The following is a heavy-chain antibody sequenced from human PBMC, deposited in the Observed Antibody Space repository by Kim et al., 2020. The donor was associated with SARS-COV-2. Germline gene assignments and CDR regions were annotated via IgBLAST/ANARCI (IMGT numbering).Heavy chain of an antibody. V-gene: IGHV7-4-1*02. CDR2: INTNTGNP. J-gene: IGHJ4*02. D-gene: IGHD3-22*01. Sequence: ASVKVSCKASGYTFTSYAMNWVRQAPGQGLEWMGWINTNTGNPTYAQGFTGRFVFSLDTSVSTAYLQISSLKAEDTAVYYCARERGSYYYDSSGYYYGPPFDCWGQGTLVTVSS. CDR1: GYTFTSYA. CDR3: ARERGSYYYDSSGYYYGPPFDC.